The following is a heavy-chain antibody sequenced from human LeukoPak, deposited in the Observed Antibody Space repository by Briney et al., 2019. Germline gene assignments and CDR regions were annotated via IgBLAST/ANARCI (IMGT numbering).Heavy chain of an antibody. CDR1: GYTFTGYY. V-gene: IGHV1-2*02. CDR3: ARETGEQLADAFDI. D-gene: IGHD6-6*01. J-gene: IGHJ3*02. Sequence: ASVKVSCKASGYTFTGYYMHWVRQAPGQGLEWMGWINPNSGGTNYAQKFQGRVTMTRDTSISTAYMELSRLRSDDTAVYYCARETGEQLADAFDIWGQGTMVTVSS. CDR2: INPNSGGT.